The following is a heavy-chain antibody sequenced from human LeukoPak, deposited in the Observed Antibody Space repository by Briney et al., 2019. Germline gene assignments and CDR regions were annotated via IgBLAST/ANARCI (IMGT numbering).Heavy chain of an antibody. CDR1: GFTFTSYW. D-gene: IGHD6-19*01. J-gene: IGHJ4*02. V-gene: IGHV3-74*01. CDR2: INYDGSST. CDR3: ARANSGWSIDY. Sequence: GGSVRLSCAAPGFTFTSYWIHWVRQAPGKGLVWVSHINYDGSSTTYADAVKGRFTISRDNAKNTVYLQMNSLRADDTAIYYCARANSGWSIDYWGQGTLVTVSS.